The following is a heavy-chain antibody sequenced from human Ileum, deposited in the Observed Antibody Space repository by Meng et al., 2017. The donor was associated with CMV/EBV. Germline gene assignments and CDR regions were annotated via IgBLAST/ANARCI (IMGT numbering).Heavy chain of an antibody. V-gene: IGHV6-1*01. D-gene: IGHD1-26*01. Sequence: QVQLAPSGAGRVEPSQTLSLTFAISGDSVYSNSGCWNRIRQSPSGGLEWRGRTYYTKSRWYADYAESVKSRISINADTSKNQFSLHLNFVTREDTAVYYCTRDQPPLSGRHRWFDPWGQGTLVTVSS. CDR2: TYYTKSRWYA. CDR1: GDSVYSNSGC. J-gene: IGHJ5*02. CDR3: TRDQPPLSGRHRWFDP.